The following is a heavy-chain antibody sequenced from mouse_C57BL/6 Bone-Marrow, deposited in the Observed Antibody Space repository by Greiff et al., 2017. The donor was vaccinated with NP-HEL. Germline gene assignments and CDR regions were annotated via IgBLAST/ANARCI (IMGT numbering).Heavy chain of an antibody. CDR3: ARGGGYYTWFAY. CDR1: GYTFTSYW. J-gene: IGHJ3*01. D-gene: IGHD2-3*01. CDR2: IDPSDSYT. V-gene: IGHV1-69*01. Sequence: QVQLQQPGAELVMPGASVKLSCKASGYTFTSYWMHWVKQRPGQGLEWIGEIDPSDSYTNYNQKFKGKSTLTVDKSSSTAYMQLSSLTSEDSAVDYCARGGGYYTWFAYWGQGTRVTVSA.